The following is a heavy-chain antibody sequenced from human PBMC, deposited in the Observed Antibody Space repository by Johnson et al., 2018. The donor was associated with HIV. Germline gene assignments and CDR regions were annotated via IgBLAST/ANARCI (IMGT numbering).Heavy chain of an antibody. CDR1: GFTFSSYA. Sequence: QVQLVESGGGVVQSGRSLRLSCAASGFTFSSYAMHWVRQAPGKGLEWVAFISYDGSNKYYADSVQGRFTISRDNSKNTLYLQMNSLRTEDTAVYYCAKDDNWGYVVGAFDFWGLGTMVTVSS. J-gene: IGHJ3*01. D-gene: IGHD7-27*01. V-gene: IGHV3-30*04. CDR3: AKDDNWGYVVGAFDF. CDR2: ISYDGSNK.